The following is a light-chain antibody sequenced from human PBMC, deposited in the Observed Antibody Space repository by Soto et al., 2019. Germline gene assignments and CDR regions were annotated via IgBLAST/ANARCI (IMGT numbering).Light chain of an antibody. Sequence: DIQMTQSPSSLSASVGDRVTITCRASQGISSYLAWYQQKPGKVPKVLIYAASTLHSGVPSRFSGSGSGTEFTLTISNVQPEDGATYYCQKYYSAPETFGQGTKVEIK. V-gene: IGKV1-27*01. CDR1: QGISSY. J-gene: IGKJ1*01. CDR2: AAS. CDR3: QKYYSAPET.